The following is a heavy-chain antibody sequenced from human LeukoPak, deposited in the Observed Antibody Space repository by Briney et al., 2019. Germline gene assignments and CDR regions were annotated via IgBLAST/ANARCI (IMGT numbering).Heavy chain of an antibody. V-gene: IGHV3-30*02. CDR3: AKGGGYEAQYYYYYLDV. Sequence: GGSLRLSCAASGFTFSSYGMHWVRPAPGKGLEWVAFIRYDGSNKYYADSVKGRFTISRDNSKNTLYLQMKSLRAEDTAVYYCAKGGGYEAQYYYYYLDVWGKGTTVTISS. CDR1: GFTFSSYG. J-gene: IGHJ6*03. D-gene: IGHD5-12*01. CDR2: IRYDGSNK.